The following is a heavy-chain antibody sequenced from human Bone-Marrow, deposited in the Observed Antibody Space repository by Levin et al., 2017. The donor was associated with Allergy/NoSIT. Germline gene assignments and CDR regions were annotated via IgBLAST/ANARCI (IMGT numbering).Heavy chain of an antibody. D-gene: IGHD6-19*01. CDR2: ISYDGSNK. Sequence: GGSLRLSCAASGFTFSSYGMHWVRQAPGKGLEWVAVISYDGSNKYYADSVKGRFTISRDNSKNTLYLQMNSLRAEDTAVYYCAAGARKNSGSGWSRLPAYDEFDYWGQGTLVTVSS. V-gene: IGHV3-30*03. CDR3: AAGARKNSGSGWSRLPAYDEFDY. CDR1: GFTFSSYG. J-gene: IGHJ4*02.